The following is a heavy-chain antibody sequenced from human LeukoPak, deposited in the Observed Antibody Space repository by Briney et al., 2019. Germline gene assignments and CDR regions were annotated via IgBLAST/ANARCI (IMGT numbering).Heavy chain of an antibody. CDR1: GFTFSSYA. J-gene: IGHJ4*02. CDR3: AKGGGSSESDY. Sequence: PGGSLRLSCAASGFTFSSYAMHWVRQAPGKGLEWVAVISYDGSNKYYADSVKGRFTISRDNSKNTLYLQMNSLRAEDTAVYYCAKGGGSSESDYWGQGTLVTVSS. D-gene: IGHD1-26*01. V-gene: IGHV3-30-3*01. CDR2: ISYDGSNK.